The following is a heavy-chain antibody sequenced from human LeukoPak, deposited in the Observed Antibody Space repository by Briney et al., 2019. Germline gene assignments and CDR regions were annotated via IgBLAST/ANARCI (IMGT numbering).Heavy chain of an antibody. CDR3: ARHTPGYYYDSSGYYFDY. J-gene: IGHJ4*02. Sequence: SETLSLTCTVSGGSISSSSYYWGWIRQPPGKGLEWIGSIYYNGSTYYNPSLKSRVTISVDTSKNQFSLKLSSVTAADTAVYYCARHTPGYYYDSSGYYFDYWGQGTLVTVSS. D-gene: IGHD3-22*01. CDR1: GGSISSSSYY. V-gene: IGHV4-39*01. CDR2: IYYNGST.